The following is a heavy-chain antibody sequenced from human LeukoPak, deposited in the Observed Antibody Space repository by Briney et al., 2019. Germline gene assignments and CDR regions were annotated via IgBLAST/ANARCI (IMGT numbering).Heavy chain of an antibody. CDR2: IFPSGGEI. CDR1: GFTLSSHS. CDR3: AKDLTPFAHYYDSSGYYFNFDY. Sequence: GGSLRLSCAASGFTLSSHSMNWVRQAPGKGLEWVSSIFPSGGEIHYADSVKGRFTISRDNSKNTLYLQMNSLRAEDTAVYYCAKDLTPFAHYYDSSGYYFNFDYWGQGTLVTVSS. D-gene: IGHD3-22*01. J-gene: IGHJ4*02. V-gene: IGHV3-23*01.